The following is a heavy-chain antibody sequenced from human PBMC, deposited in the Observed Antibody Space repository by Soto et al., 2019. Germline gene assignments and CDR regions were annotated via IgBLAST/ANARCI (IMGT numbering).Heavy chain of an antibody. CDR3: ARPHWQPDSPEGFDF. V-gene: IGHV1-18*04. Sequence: ASVKVSCKTSGYTFTSHGISWVRWAPGRGREWMGWISAYNGDTKYAQRVQDRGTMTTDTSTATADIELRSLPFDDTAIYFCARPHWQPDSPEGFDFWGQGPPVTVSS. CDR2: ISAYNGDT. CDR1: GYTFTSHG. J-gene: IGHJ4*02. D-gene: IGHD1-1*01.